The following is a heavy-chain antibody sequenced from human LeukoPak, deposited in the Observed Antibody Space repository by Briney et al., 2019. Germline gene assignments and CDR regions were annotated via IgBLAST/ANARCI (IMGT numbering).Heavy chain of an antibody. D-gene: IGHD3-10*01. Sequence: PSETLSLTCAVSGGSISSSNWWSWVRQPPGKGLEWIGEIYHSGSTNYNPSLKSRVTISVDKSKNQFSLKLSSVTAADTAVYYCARDGDIYGSGSYYYWGQGTLVTVSS. V-gene: IGHV4-4*02. CDR2: IYHSGST. CDR1: GGSISSSNW. CDR3: ARDGDIYGSGSYYY. J-gene: IGHJ4*02.